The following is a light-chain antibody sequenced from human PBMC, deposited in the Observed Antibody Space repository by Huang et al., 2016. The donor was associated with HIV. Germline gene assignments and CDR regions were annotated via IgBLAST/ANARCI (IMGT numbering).Light chain of an antibody. Sequence: EIVMTQSPATLSVSPGETATLFCRASQSLTSNLDWYQQKPGQSPRHLISGASTRATGGPARFSGSGSGTEFTLTISSLQSEDFAVYYCLQYNDWPPLTFGGGTRVEIK. CDR2: GAS. CDR3: LQYNDWPPLT. J-gene: IGKJ4*01. V-gene: IGKV3-15*01. CDR1: QSLTSN.